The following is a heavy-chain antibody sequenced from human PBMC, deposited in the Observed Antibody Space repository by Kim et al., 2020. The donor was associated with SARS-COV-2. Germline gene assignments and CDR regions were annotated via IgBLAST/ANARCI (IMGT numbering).Heavy chain of an antibody. J-gene: IGHJ5*02. Sequence: GGSLRLSCAASGFTFSSYAMSWVRQAPGKGLEWVSAISGSGGSTYYADSVKGRFTISRDNSKNTLYLQMNSLRAEDTAVYYCAKGPRITTKYNWFDPWGQGTLVTVSS. CDR1: GFTFSSYA. V-gene: IGHV3-23*01. CDR2: ISGSGGST. D-gene: IGHD3-3*01. CDR3: AKGPRITTKYNWFDP.